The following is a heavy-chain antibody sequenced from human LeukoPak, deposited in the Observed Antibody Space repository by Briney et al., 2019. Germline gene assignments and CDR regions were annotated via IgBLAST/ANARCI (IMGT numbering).Heavy chain of an antibody. J-gene: IGHJ4*02. Sequence: MSSGTLSLTCGVSGGSISGTNWWSWVRQPPGQGLEWIGEISLAGQTNYNPSLNGRVTMSLDKSSNQLSLHLTSVTAADTATYCSRESGPFCPFGYWGQGTLVIVSS. CDR3: RESGPFCPFGY. CDR1: GGSISGTNW. V-gene: IGHV4-4*02. D-gene: IGHD1-26*01. CDR2: ISLAGQT.